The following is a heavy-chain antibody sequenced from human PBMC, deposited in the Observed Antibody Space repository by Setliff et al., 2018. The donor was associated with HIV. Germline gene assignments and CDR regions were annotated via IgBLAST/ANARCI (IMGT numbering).Heavy chain of an antibody. V-gene: IGHV3-30*02. J-gene: IGHJ3*02. CDR3: AKDGDYRNGDYDAFDI. CDR1: GFTFSVHG. CDR2: INYDGSSE. D-gene: IGHD4-4*01. Sequence: PGGSLRLSCAASGFTFSVHGMHWVRQAPGKGLEWVAFINYDGSSEYYADSVKGRVSISRDNSKNTVDLHMNSLRTEDTAVYYCAKDGDYRNGDYDAFDIWGLGTMVTVSS.